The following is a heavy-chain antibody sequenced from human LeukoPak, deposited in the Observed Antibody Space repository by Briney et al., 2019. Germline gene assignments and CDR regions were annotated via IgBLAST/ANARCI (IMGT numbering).Heavy chain of an antibody. V-gene: IGHV4-59*01. Sequence: SETLSLTCTVSGGSISSYYWSRIRQPPGKGLEWIGYIYYSGSTNYNPSLKSRVTISVDTSKNQFSLKLSSVTAADTAVYYCAREGAPRAFDIWGQGTMVTVSS. D-gene: IGHD3-16*01. CDR1: GGSISSYY. CDR2: IYYSGST. J-gene: IGHJ3*02. CDR3: AREGAPRAFDI.